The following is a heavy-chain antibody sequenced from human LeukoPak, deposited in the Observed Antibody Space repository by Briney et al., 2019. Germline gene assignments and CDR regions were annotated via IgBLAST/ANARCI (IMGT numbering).Heavy chain of an antibody. Sequence: GGSLRLSCAASGFTFTNNAMSWVRQAPGKGLEWVSLISDSGGTTYYADSVKGRFTISRDNSKNSLYLQMNSLRVEDTGVYYCARVHYNTAMVDIDYWGQGTLVTVSS. J-gene: IGHJ4*02. CDR3: ARVHYNTAMVDIDY. D-gene: IGHD5-18*01. V-gene: IGHV3-23*01. CDR1: GFTFTNNA. CDR2: ISDSGGTT.